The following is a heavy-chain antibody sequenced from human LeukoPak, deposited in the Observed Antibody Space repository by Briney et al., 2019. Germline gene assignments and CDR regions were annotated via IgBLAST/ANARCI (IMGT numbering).Heavy chain of an antibody. CDR3: VRHGIEDPGRVLFDY. D-gene: IGHD1-26*01. Sequence: SETLSLTCTVSSGSISNNYWSWVRQPPGKRLEWIAYIQSTGTTDYNPSLKSRVTISLDSSENQFSLKLSSLTAADTAIYYCVRHGIEDPGRVLFDYWGRGTLVTVSS. J-gene: IGHJ4*02. V-gene: IGHV4-59*08. CDR1: SGSISNNY. CDR2: IQSTGTT.